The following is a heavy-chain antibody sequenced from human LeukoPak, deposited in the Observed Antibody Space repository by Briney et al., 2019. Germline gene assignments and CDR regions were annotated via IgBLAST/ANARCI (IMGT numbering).Heavy chain of an antibody. V-gene: IGHV3-23*01. CDR3: AKAIHYDYVWGSYRKDAFDI. J-gene: IGHJ3*02. CDR2: ISGSGGST. D-gene: IGHD3-16*02. CDR1: GFTFSSYA. Sequence: GGSLRLSCAASGFTFSSYAMSWVRQAPGKGLEWVSAISGSGGSTYYADSVKGRFTISRDNSKNTLYLQMNSLRAEDTAVYYCAKAIHYDYVWGSYRKDAFDIWGQGTMVTVAS.